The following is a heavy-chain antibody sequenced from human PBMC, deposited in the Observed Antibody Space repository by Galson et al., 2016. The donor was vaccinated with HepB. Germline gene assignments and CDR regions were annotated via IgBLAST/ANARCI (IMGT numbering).Heavy chain of an antibody. J-gene: IGHJ4*02. CDR3: ARRHVGFKAAGFDY. Sequence: PALVKPTQTLTLTCTFSGFSLTSSGVSVGWIRQPPGKALEWLALIYWDDDKRYSQSLRRRLTITKDTSKNQVVLTLTNLDPGDTATYYCARRHVGFKAAGFDYWGPGTLVAVSS. D-gene: IGHD6-13*01. V-gene: IGHV2-5*02. CDR1: GFSLTSSGVS. CDR2: IYWDDDK.